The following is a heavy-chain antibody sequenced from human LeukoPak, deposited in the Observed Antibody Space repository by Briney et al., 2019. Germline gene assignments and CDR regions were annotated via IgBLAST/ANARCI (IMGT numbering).Heavy chain of an antibody. CDR1: GGSISSYY. V-gene: IGHV4-59*05. Sequence: SETLSLTCTVSGGSISSYYWSWIRQPPGKGLEWIGSIYYSGSTYSNPSLKSRVTISVDTSKSQFSLKLGSVTAADTAVYYCARDGYTYGSFDYWGQGTLVTVSS. CDR2: IYYSGST. J-gene: IGHJ4*02. CDR3: ARDGYTYGSFDY. D-gene: IGHD5-18*01.